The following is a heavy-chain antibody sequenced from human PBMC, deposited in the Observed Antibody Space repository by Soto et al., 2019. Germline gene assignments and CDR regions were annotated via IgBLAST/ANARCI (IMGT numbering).Heavy chain of an antibody. CDR1: GFTFSSYA. V-gene: IGHV3-23*01. J-gene: IGHJ6*03. CDR2: ISGSGGST. Sequence: GGSLRLSCAASGFTFSSYAMSWVRQAPGKGLEWVSAISGSGGSTYYADSVKGRFTISRDNSKNTLYLQMNSLRAEDTAVYYCAKAPNPPVRMVYAFHYYYYYMDVWGKGTTVTLFS. CDR3: AKAPNPPVRMVYAFHYYYYYMDV. D-gene: IGHD2-8*01.